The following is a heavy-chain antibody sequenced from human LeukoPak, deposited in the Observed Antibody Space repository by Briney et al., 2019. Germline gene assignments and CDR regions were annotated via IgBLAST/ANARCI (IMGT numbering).Heavy chain of an antibody. V-gene: IGHV6-1*01. J-gene: IGHJ4*02. CDR2: TYYRSKWYN. D-gene: IGHD1-26*01. Sequence: SQTLSFTCAIFGDSVSSSTTAWNWIRQSPSRGLEWLGRTYYRSKWYNDYAVSVKSRITISPDTSKNQFSLQLNSVTPEDTAVYYCGRGVGATKGSFDYWGQGILVTVSS. CDR1: GDSVSSSTTA. CDR3: GRGVGATKGSFDY.